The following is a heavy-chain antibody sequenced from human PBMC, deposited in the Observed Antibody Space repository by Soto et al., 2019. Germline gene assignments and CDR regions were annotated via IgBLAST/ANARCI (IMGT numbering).Heavy chain of an antibody. CDR1: GLTFSGSS. D-gene: IGHD6-6*01. J-gene: IGHJ5*02. Sequence: EVQLVESGGGLVQPGGSLKLSCAASGLTFSGSSMHWVRQASGKGLEWVGRIRSKANSYATAYAAWGKGRFTISRDDSKNTAYLQMNSLKTEDTAVYYCTRPYSSSPWWFDPWGQGTLVTVSS. CDR3: TRPYSSSPWWFDP. V-gene: IGHV3-73*02. CDR2: IRSKANSYAT.